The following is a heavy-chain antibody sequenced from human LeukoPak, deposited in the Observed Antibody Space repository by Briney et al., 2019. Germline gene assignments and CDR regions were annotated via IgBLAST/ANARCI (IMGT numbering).Heavy chain of an antibody. Sequence: SETLSLTCTVSGASISSYYWSWIRQPPGKGVEWIGYIHYSEGTRYNPSLKSRVTISVDTSKNQFSLKLGSVTAADTAVYYCARQYYYYSIDSWGQGTLVTVSS. CDR2: IHYSEGT. V-gene: IGHV4-59*08. CDR1: GASISSYY. D-gene: IGHD3-22*01. CDR3: ARQYYYYSIDS. J-gene: IGHJ4*02.